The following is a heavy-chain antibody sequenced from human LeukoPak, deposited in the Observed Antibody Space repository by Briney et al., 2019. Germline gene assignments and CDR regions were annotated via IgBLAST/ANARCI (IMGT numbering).Heavy chain of an antibody. CDR3: AKLEVYDFWSGYYDY. D-gene: IGHD3-3*01. J-gene: IGHJ4*02. CDR2: ISGSGGST. Sequence: GGSLRLSCAASGFTFSSYAMSWVRQAPGKGPEWVSAISGSGGSTYYADSVKGRFTISRDNSKNTLYLQMSSLRADDTALYYCAKLEVYDFWSGYYDYWGQGTLVTVSS. CDR1: GFTFSSYA. V-gene: IGHV3-23*01.